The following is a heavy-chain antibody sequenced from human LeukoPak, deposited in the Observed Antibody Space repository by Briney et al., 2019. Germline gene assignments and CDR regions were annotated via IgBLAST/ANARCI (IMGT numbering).Heavy chain of an antibody. V-gene: IGHV3-33*01. Sequence: GGSLRLSCAASGFTFNNYGMHWVRQAPGKGLEWVAVIWYDGSNKYYADSVKGRFTISRDNSKNTLYLQMTSLRDDDTAVYHCARGYGSGSYPIDYWGQGTLVTVSS. CDR1: GFTFNNYG. J-gene: IGHJ4*02. CDR2: IWYDGSNK. D-gene: IGHD3-10*01. CDR3: ARGYGSGSYPIDY.